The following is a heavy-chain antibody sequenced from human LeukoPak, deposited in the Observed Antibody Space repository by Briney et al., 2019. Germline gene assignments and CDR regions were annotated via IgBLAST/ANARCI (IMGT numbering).Heavy chain of an antibody. D-gene: IGHD6-19*01. CDR1: GGSISSYY. Sequence: SETLSLTCTVSGGSISSYYWSWIRQPPGKGLEWIGYIYYSGSTNYNPSLKSRVTISVDTSKNQFSLKLSSVTAADTAVYYCARGDSSGWYPIPLDYWGQGTLVTVSS. J-gene: IGHJ4*02. CDR3: ARGDSSGWYPIPLDY. V-gene: IGHV4-59*01. CDR2: IYYSGST.